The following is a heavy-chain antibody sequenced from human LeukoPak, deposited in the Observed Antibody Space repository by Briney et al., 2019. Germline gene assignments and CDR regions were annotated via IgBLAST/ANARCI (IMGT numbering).Heavy chain of an antibody. Sequence: GGSLRLSCAASGFSFSSYGLHWVRQAPGKGLEWVSAISYDGKKIHYADSVKGRFTISRDNSMNTVYLQMNSLRVEDTAVYYCARTYSRESGYDFVFHYWGQGTRVTVSS. J-gene: IGHJ4*02. CDR3: ARTYSRESGYDFVFHY. CDR1: GFSFSSYG. CDR2: ISYDGKKI. V-gene: IGHV3-33*01. D-gene: IGHD5-12*01.